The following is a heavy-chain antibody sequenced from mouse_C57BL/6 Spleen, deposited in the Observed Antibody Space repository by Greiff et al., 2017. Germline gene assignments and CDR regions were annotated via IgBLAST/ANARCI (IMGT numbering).Heavy chain of an antibody. CDR2: INPNNGGT. Sequence: VQLKQSGPELVKPGASVKMSCKASGYTFTDYNMHWVKQSHGKSLEWIGYINPNNGGTSYNQKFKGKATLTVNKSSSTAYMELRSLTSEDSAVXYCARFFVYVNAMDYWGQGTSVTVSS. D-gene: IGHD2-3*01. V-gene: IGHV1-22*01. J-gene: IGHJ4*01. CDR3: ARFFVYVNAMDY. CDR1: GYTFTDYN.